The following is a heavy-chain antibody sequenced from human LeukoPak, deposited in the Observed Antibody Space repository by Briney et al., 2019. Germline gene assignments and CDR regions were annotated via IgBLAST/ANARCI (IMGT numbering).Heavy chain of an antibody. CDR2: INHSGST. CDR3: ARGFSGGFRSSWYRGGVAFDI. V-gene: IGHV4-34*01. D-gene: IGHD6-13*01. CDR1: GGSFSGYY. J-gene: IGHJ3*02. Sequence: KTSETLSLTCAVYGGSFSGYYWSWIRQPPGKGLEWIGEINHSGSTNYNPSLKSRVTTSVDTSKNQFSLKLSSVTAADTAVYYCARGFSGGFRSSWYRGGVAFDIWGQGTMVTVSS.